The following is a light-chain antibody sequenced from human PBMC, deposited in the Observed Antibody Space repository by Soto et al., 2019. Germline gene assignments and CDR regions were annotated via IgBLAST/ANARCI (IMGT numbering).Light chain of an antibody. CDR3: MQALQTPRT. V-gene: IGKV2-28*01. Sequence: EIVMTQSPLSLTVTPGEPASISCKSSQSLQHNNGNTLLDWYMQKPGQSPQLLIYSASRRAPGAPDRVSGSGSGTDFTLRISTVEADDAAIYYCMQALQTPRTFGQGTKLEI. J-gene: IGKJ1*01. CDR1: QSLQHNNGNTL. CDR2: SAS.